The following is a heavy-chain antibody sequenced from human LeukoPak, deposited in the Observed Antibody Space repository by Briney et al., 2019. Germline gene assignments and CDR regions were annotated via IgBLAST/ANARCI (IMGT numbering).Heavy chain of an antibody. CDR1: GGSISYSSYY. J-gene: IGHJ4*02. CDR3: ARHLGGSYYSPFDY. V-gene: IGHV4-39*01. D-gene: IGHD2-15*01. Sequence: SETLSLTCTVSGGSISYSSYYWGWIRQPPGKGLEWIGSIYYTGSSYYNPSLKSRVTISVDTSKNQFSLKLRSVTAADTAVYYCARHLGGSYYSPFDYWGRGTLVTVSS. CDR2: IYYTGSS.